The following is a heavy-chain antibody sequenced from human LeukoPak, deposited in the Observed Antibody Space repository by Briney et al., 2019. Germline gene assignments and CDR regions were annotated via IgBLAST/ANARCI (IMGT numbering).Heavy chain of an antibody. CDR3: ARRYSNDAFDI. CDR2: IYPGVSDT. D-gene: IGHD2-15*01. J-gene: IGHJ3*02. Sequence: GESLKISCKGSGXSFTSYWIGWVRQMPGKGLEWMGIIYPGVSDTRYCPSFQGQVTISADKSISTAYLQWSSLKASDTAMYYCARRYSNDAFDIWGQGTLVTVSS. CDR1: GXSFTSYW. V-gene: IGHV5-51*01.